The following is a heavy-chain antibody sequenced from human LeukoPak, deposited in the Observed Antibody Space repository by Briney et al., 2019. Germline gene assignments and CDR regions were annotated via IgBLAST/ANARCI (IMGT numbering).Heavy chain of an antibody. CDR2: ISAYNGNT. V-gene: IGHV1-18*01. D-gene: IGHD3-9*01. CDR3: ARTPFGTIFNSAYYYYYMDV. Sequence: ASVKVSCKASGYTFTSYGISWVRQAPGQGLEWIGWISAYNGNTNYAQKLQGRVTMTTDTSTSTAYMELRSLRSDDTAVYYCARTPFGTIFNSAYYYYYMDVWGKGTTVTVSS. CDR1: GYTFTSYG. J-gene: IGHJ6*03.